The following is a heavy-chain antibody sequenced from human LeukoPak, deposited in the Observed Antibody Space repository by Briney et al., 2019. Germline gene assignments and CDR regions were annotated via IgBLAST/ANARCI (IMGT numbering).Heavy chain of an antibody. D-gene: IGHD6-19*01. Sequence: ASVNVSCKASGYTFTSCFRHWVRQPPGRGLEWMGVINPSGCSTSYAQKFQGRVTMTRDTSTSTVSMELSSLRFEDTAVYYCARGPYSGDWHFDFWGQGTLVTVSS. CDR1: GYTFTSCF. CDR2: INPSGCST. J-gene: IGHJ4*02. CDR3: ARGPYSGDWHFDF. V-gene: IGHV1-46*01.